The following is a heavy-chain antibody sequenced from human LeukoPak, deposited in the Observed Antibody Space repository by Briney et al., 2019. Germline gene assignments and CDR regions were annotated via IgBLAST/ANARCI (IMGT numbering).Heavy chain of an antibody. CDR3: AKVGPVSSYGFGFFNY. CDR1: GFTFDDYA. Sequence: SLRLSCAASGFTFDDYAMHWVRPAPGKSLEWVSGISYNSGSINYAESVKGRFTISRDNAKNSLYLQMNSLTVEDTALYYCAKVGPVSSYGFGFFNYWGRGTLVTVSS. J-gene: IGHJ4*02. CDR2: ISYNSGSI. V-gene: IGHV3-9*01. D-gene: IGHD5-18*01.